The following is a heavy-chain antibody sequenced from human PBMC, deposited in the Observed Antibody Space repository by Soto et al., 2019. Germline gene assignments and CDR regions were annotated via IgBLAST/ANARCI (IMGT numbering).Heavy chain of an antibody. CDR3: ARLDGFGY. Sequence: QVQLQESGPGLVKPSGTLSLTCAVSGDSISSSNWWRWVRQPPGKGQEWIGEIYHSGNTNYNPSLKGRFPISVDKSKNQVSLKLTSVTAADTAVDYCARLDGFGYWGQGTLVTVSS. CDR1: GDSISSSNW. CDR2: IYHSGNT. V-gene: IGHV4-4*02. D-gene: IGHD1-1*01. J-gene: IGHJ4*02.